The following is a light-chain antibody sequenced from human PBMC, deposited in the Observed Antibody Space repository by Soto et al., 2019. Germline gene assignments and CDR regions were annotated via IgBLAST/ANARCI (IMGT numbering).Light chain of an antibody. V-gene: IGLV2-23*01. Sequence: QSVLTQPASVSGSPGQSITISCTGTSSDVGGYNRVSWYQQHPGQVPKLMIYEDTKRPSGVSNRFSGSKSGNTASLTISGLQAEDDADYYCCSYASSDTFVFGTGTQLTVL. J-gene: IGLJ7*01. CDR2: EDT. CDR3: CSYASSDTFV. CDR1: SSDVGGYNR.